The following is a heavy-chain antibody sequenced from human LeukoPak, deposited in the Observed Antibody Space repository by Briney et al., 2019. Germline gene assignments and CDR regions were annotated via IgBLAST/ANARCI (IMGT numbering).Heavy chain of an antibody. CDR1: GFTVSSNS. J-gene: IGHJ4*02. CDR2: IYSDNT. Sequence: PGGSLRLSCTVSGFTVSSNSMSWVRRAPGKGLEWVSFIYSDNTHYSDSVKGRFTISRDNSKNTLYLQMNSLRAEDTAVYYCAKVRFGVMARYYFDYWGQGTLVTVSS. CDR3: AKVRFGVMARYYFDY. V-gene: IGHV3-53*01. D-gene: IGHD3-10*01.